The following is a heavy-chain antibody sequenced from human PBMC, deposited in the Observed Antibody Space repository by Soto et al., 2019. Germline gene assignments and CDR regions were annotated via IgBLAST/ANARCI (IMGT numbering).Heavy chain of an antibody. J-gene: IGHJ6*03. CDR3: ARVGVQLWLRHYYMDV. CDR1: GGSISGDYYH. V-gene: IGHV4-30-4*08. D-gene: IGHD5-18*01. Sequence: SETLSLTCTVSGGSISGDYYHWTWIRQSPGKGLEWIGYIHFSGSVLYNPSFKSRPTISVDTSKNQFSLHLRSVTAADTAVYYCARVGVQLWLRHYYMDVWGKGTTVTVSS. CDR2: IHFSGSV.